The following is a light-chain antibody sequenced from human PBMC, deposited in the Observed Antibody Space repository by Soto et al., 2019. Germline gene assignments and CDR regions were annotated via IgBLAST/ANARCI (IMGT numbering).Light chain of an antibody. J-gene: IGKJ1*01. CDR3: QHLKT. V-gene: IGKV1-5*03. Sequence: DIQMTQSPSTLSASVGDRVTITCRASQSIDNWLAWYQQKPGKAPKILIYKASNLETGVPSRFSGSGSGAEFPLTISSLQPDDFATYYCQHLKTFGQGTKVEIK. CDR1: QSIDNW. CDR2: KAS.